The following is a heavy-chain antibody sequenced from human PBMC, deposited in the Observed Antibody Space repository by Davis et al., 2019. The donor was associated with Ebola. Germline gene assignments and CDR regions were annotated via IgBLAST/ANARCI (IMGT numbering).Heavy chain of an antibody. CDR3: ARGKGLKRGWFDP. V-gene: IGHV4-30-2*01. Sequence: MPSETLSLTCAVSGGSISSGGYSWSWIRQPPGKGLEWIGYIYHSGSTYYNPSLKSRVTISVDTSKNQFSLMLSSVTAADTAVYYCARGKGLKRGWFDPWGQGTLVTVSS. CDR2: IYHSGST. D-gene: IGHD3-16*01. J-gene: IGHJ5*02. CDR1: GGSISSGGYS.